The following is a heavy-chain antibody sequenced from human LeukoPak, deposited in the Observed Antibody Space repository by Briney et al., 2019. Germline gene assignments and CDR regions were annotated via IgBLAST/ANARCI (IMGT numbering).Heavy chain of an antibody. CDR2: ISYDGSNK. J-gene: IGHJ6*02. CDR1: GFTFSSYA. CDR3: ARDRPDSGGSGSYYNDYYYYGMDV. D-gene: IGHD3-10*01. Sequence: GGSLRLSCAASGFTFSSYAMHWVRQAPGKGLEWVAVISYDGSNKYYADSVKGRFTISRDNSKNTLYLQMNSLRAEDTAVYYRARDRPDSGGSGSYYNDYYYYGMDVWGQGTTVTVSS. V-gene: IGHV3-30-3*01.